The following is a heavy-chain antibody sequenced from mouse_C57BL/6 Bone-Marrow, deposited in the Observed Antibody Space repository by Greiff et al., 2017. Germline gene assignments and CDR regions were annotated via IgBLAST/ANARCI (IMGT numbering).Heavy chain of an antibody. CDR1: GYTFTSYG. D-gene: IGHD2-12*01. CDR2: IYPRSGNT. CDR3: ARLRLDY. J-gene: IGHJ2*01. V-gene: IGHV1-81*01. Sequence: VKLLQSGAELARPGASVKLSCTASGYTFTSYGISWVKQRTGQGLEWIGEIYPRSGNTYYTEKFKGKVTITADKSSSTAYMELRSLTSENSAVYFCARLRLDYWGQGTTLTVSS.